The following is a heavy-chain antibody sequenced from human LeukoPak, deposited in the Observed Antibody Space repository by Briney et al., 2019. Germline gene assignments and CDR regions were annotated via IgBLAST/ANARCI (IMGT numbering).Heavy chain of an antibody. CDR2: IIPIFGTA. J-gene: IGHJ3*02. V-gene: IGHV1-69*06. D-gene: IGHD2-2*01. CDR3: ARVAYCSSTSCYFLDI. CDR1: GGTFSSYA. Sequence: SVKVSCKASGGTFSSYAISWVRQAPGQGLEWMGGIIPIFGTANYAQKIQGRVTITADKSTSTAYMELSSLRSEDTAVYYCARVAYCSSTSCYFLDIWGQGTMVTVSS.